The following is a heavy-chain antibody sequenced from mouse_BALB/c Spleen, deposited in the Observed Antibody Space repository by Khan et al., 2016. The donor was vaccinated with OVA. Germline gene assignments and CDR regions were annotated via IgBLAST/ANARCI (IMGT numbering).Heavy chain of an antibody. V-gene: IGHV5-9-3*01. D-gene: IGHD1-1*01. CDR2: ISSGGSFT. CDR3: ARTPGYYDSGYFDY. CDR1: GFTFSNYG. Sequence: EVELVESGGGFVKPGGSLKLSCAASGFTFSNYGLSWVRQTPEKSLEWVATISSGGSFTYYPDSLKGRFTLSRDNAANTPYLQMSSLRSEDTAMYYCARTPGYYDSGYFDYWGQGTTLTVSS. J-gene: IGHJ2*01.